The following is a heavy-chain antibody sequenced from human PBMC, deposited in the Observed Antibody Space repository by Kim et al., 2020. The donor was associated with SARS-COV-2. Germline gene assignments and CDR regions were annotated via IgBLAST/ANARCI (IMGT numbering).Heavy chain of an antibody. D-gene: IGHD3-22*01. V-gene: IGHV4-39*01. J-gene: IGHJ4*02. Sequence: SETLSLTCTVSGGSISSSNYYWGWVRQPPGKGLEWIGSIYFSGSTYYNPSLRSRVTISVDASKDQFSLKLSSVTAADTAVYYCARRFMRHYYDDSVYYFQLDNWGQGTLVTVSS. CDR3: ARRFMRHYYDDSVYYFQLDN. CDR2: IYFSGST. CDR1: GGSISSSNYY.